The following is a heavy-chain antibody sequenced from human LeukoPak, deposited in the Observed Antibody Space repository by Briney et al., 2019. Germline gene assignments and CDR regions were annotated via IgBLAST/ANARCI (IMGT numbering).Heavy chain of an antibody. CDR1: GGSISSSNW. J-gene: IGHJ6*03. V-gene: IGHV4-4*02. Sequence: SETLSLTCAVSGGSISSSNWWSWVRQPPGKGLEWIGEIYHSGSTNYNPSLKSRVTISVDTSKNQFSLKLSSVTAADTAVYYCARVRSRDVWRSYGSYYYYYYMDVWGKGTTVTISS. D-gene: IGHD3-16*01. CDR2: IYHSGST. CDR3: ARVRSRDVWRSYGSYYYYYYMDV.